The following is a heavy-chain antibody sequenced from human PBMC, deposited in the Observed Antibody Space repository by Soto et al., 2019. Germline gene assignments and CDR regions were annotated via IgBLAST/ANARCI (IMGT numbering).Heavy chain of an antibody. V-gene: IGHV3-23*01. D-gene: IGHD3-16*01. J-gene: IGHJ6*03. Sequence: EVQLLESGGGLVQPGGSLRLSCATSGFTFSTYAMNWLRQAPGRGLECVSFISGSGRTTYYADSVKGRFTVSRDNSKNTLYLQMNSLGAEDTALYYCAKFRGPSYSYYYMDVWGKGATVTVSS. CDR3: AKFRGPSYSYYYMDV. CDR1: GFTFSTYA. CDR2: ISGSGRTT.